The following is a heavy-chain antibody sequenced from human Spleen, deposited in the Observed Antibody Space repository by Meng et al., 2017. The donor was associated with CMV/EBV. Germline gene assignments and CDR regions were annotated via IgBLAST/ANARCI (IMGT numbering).Heavy chain of an antibody. CDR3: ARGYSDYGYFDY. CDR1: GFTFSSYE. J-gene: IGHJ4*02. D-gene: IGHD5-12*01. Sequence: GESLKISCAASGFTFSSYEMNWVRQAPGKGLEWVPYISSSGSTIYYADSVKGRFTISRDNSKNTLCLQMNSLRVEDTAVYYCARGYSDYGYFDYWGQGTLVTVSS. CDR2: ISSSGSTI. V-gene: IGHV3-48*03.